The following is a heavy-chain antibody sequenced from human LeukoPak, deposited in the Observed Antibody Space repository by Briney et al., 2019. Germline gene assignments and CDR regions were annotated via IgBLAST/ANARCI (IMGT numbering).Heavy chain of an antibody. Sequence: ASVKVSCKASGYTFTTYRITWVRQAPGQGLEWMGWYSGFNDDTNYAQKFQGRVIMTTDKSTSTAYLELRSLTPDDTGVYYYARLFYEGEGHWGQGTLVIVPS. V-gene: IGHV1-18*01. J-gene: IGHJ4*02. CDR2: YSGFNDDT. D-gene: IGHD3-16*01. CDR1: GYTFTTYR. CDR3: ARLFYEGEGH.